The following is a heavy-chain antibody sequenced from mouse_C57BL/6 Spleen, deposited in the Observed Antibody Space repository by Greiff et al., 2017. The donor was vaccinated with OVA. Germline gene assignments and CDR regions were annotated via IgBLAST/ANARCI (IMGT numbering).Heavy chain of an antibody. V-gene: IGHV1-82*01. CDR1: GYAFSSSW. D-gene: IGHD2-12*01. J-gene: IGHJ4*01. Sequence: QVQLKQSGPELVKPGASVKISCKASGYAFSSSWMNWVKQRPGKGLEWIGRIYPGDGDTNYNGKFKGKATLTADKSSSTAYMQLSSLTSEDSAVYFCARGYYSHYYAMDYWGQGTSVTVSS. CDR2: IYPGDGDT. CDR3: ARGYYSHYYAMDY.